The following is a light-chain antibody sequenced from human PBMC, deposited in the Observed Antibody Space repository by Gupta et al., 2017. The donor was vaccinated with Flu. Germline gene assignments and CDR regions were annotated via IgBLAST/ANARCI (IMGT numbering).Light chain of an antibody. J-gene: IGKJ5*01. CDR2: AES. CDR3: QQYGSSPLT. CDR1: QSVSSSY. Sequence: EIVLTQTPGTLSLSPGERATLSCRASQSVSSSYLAWYQQKPGQAPRLLMHAESSRATGIPDRFSGSVSGTDFTLTITRLEPEDFAVYYCQQYGSSPLTFGQGTRMEIK. V-gene: IGKV3-20*01.